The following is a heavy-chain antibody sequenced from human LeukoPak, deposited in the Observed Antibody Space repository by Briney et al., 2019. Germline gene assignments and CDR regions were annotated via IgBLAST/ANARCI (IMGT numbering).Heavy chain of an antibody. D-gene: IGHD5-18*01. J-gene: IGHJ4*02. V-gene: IGHV3-23*01. CDR3: AKDLGWIHFAY. Sequence: GRSLRLSCAASGFTFDDYAMHWVRQAPGKGLEWVSGIGGRDGVTTYYTSSVKGRFTISRDNSKNTLYLQMNSLRAEDTAVYYCAKDLGWIHFAYWGQGTLVTVSS. CDR1: GFTFDDYA. CDR2: IGGRDGVTT.